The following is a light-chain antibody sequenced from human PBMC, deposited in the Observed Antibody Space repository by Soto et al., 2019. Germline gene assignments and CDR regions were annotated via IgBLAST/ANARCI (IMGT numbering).Light chain of an antibody. CDR1: QSVSSN. CDR3: QQRSNWPIT. Sequence: EIVMTQSPATLSVSPGERATLSCRASQSVSSNLAWYQQKPGQAPRLLIYGASNRATGIPDRFSGSGSGTEFTLTISSLQSEDSAVYYCQQRSNWPITFGQGTRLEIK. J-gene: IGKJ5*01. CDR2: GAS. V-gene: IGKV3D-15*01.